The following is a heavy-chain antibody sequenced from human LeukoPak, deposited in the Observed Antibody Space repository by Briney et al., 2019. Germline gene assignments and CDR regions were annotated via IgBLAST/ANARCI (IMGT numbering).Heavy chain of an antibody. CDR2: INAGNGNT. D-gene: IGHD3-10*01. CDR3: ARASKSMVRGVSGAFDI. V-gene: IGHV1-3*01. CDR1: GYTFTSYA. Sequence: ASVKVSCKASGYTFTSYAMHWVRQAPGQRLEWMGWINAGNGNTKYSQKFQGRVTITRDTSASTAYMELSSLRSEDTAVYYCARASKSMVRGVSGAFDIWGQGTMVTVSS. J-gene: IGHJ3*02.